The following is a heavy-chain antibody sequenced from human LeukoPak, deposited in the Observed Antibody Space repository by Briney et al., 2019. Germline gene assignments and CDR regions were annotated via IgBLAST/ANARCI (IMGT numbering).Heavy chain of an antibody. J-gene: IGHJ5*02. V-gene: IGHV3-30-3*01. D-gene: IGHD6-6*01. CDR2: ISYVGSNK. CDR1: GFTFSSYA. CDR3: ARDLSSSSWSPWFDP. Sequence: GGSLRLSCAASGFTFSSYAMHWVRQAPGKGLEWVAVISYVGSNKYYADSVKGRFTISRDNSKNTLYLQMNSLRAEDTAVYYCARDLSSSSWSPWFDPWGQGTLVTVSS.